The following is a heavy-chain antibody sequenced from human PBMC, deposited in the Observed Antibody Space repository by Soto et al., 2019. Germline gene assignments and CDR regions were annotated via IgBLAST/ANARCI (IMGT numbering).Heavy chain of an antibody. D-gene: IGHD4-17*01. J-gene: IGHJ6*03. Sequence: SQTLSLTCAISGDSVSSNSAAWNWIRQSPSRDLEWLGRTYYRSKWYNDYAVSVKSRITINPDTSKNQFSLQLNSVTPEDTAVYYCARATVTKGYYYYYMDVWGKGTTVTVSS. CDR1: GDSVSSNSAA. CDR2: TYYRSKWYN. CDR3: ARATVTKGYYYYYMDV. V-gene: IGHV6-1*01.